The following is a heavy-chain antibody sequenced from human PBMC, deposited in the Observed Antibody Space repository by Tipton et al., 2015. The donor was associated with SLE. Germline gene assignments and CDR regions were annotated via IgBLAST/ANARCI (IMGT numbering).Heavy chain of an antibody. V-gene: IGHV3-23*01. CDR3: AKGLHYYGSGSYYNVAY. D-gene: IGHD3-10*01. CDR1: GFTFSAYE. CDR2: ISDSGGNR. Sequence: SLRLSCAVSGFTFSAYEMNWVRQAPGEGLEWVSLISDSGGNRYYTDSVKGRFTISRDNSKNTLYLQMNSLRAEDTAVYSCAKGLHYYGSGSYYNVAYWGQGTLVTVSS. J-gene: IGHJ4*02.